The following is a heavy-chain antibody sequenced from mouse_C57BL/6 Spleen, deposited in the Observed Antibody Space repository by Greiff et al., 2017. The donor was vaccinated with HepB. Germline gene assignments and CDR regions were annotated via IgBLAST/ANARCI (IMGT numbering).Heavy chain of an antibody. CDR1: GFSLTSYG. D-gene: IGHD2-1*01. CDR2: IWSGGST. Sequence: VQLQESGPGLVQPSQSLSITCTVSGFSLTSYGVHWVRQAPGKGLEWLGVIWSGGSTDYNAAFISRLSISKDYSKSQVFFKMNSLQADDTAIYYCARNWELYQTRGYFDVWGTGTTVTVSS. J-gene: IGHJ1*03. V-gene: IGHV2-2*01. CDR3: ARNWELYQTRGYFDV.